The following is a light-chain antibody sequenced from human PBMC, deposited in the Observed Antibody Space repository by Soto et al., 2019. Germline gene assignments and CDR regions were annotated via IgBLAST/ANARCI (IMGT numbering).Light chain of an antibody. J-gene: IGLJ1*01. CDR1: GSDVGGYNY. CDR3: SSYTSRSTLGV. Sequence: QSALTQPASVSGSPGQAITISCTGTGSDVGGYNYVSWYQQHPGKAPILMLYEANYRPSGVSNRFSGSKSGNTASLTISGLQAEAVADYYCSSYTSRSTLGVFGTGTKVTVL. V-gene: IGLV2-14*03. CDR2: EAN.